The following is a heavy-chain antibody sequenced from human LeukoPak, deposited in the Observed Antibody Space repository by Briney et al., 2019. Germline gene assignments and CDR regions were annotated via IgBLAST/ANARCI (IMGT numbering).Heavy chain of an antibody. CDR2: IYSGGST. V-gene: IGHV3-66*01. D-gene: IGHD5-12*01. CDR3: ARDKTSGYGIDY. Sequence: GGSLRLSCAASGFTVSSNFMSWVRQAPGKGLEWVSVIYSGGSTYYADSVKGRFTISRDNSKNTLYLQMNSLRAEDTAVYYCARDKTSGYGIDYWGQGTLVTVSS. CDR1: GFTVSSNF. J-gene: IGHJ4*02.